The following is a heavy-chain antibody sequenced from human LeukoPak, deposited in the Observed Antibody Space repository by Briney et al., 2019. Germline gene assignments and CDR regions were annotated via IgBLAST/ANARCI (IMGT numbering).Heavy chain of an antibody. J-gene: IGHJ4*02. CDR2: IYYSGST. V-gene: IGHV4-59*12. CDR1: GGSISSYY. D-gene: IGHD1-26*01. Sequence: SETLSLTCTVSGGSISSYYWSWIRQPPGKGLEWIGYIYYSGSTNYNPSLKSRVTISVDTSKNQFSLQLNSVTPEDTAVYYCARDQGGGTFDYWGQGTLVTVSS. CDR3: ARDQGGGTFDY.